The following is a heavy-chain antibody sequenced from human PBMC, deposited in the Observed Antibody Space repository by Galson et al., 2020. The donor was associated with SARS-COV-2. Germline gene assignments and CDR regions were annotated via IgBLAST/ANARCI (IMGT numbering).Heavy chain of an antibody. D-gene: IGHD2-21*02. Sequence: SETLSLTCAVSGYYVSTTNYWGWVRLAPGKGLEWIGSIYPNGRTYYNPSLESRVTISVDTSRNQFSLTLASVTAADTAFYYCARQGVNMIVLVTVPGGFFDLWGRGTLVTVSS. CDR1: GYYVSTTNY. J-gene: IGHJ2*01. V-gene: IGHV4-38-2*01. CDR3: ARQGVNMIVLVTVPGGFFDL. CDR2: IYPNGRT.